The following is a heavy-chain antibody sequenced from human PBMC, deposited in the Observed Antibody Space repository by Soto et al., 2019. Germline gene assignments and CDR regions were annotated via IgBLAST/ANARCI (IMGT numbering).Heavy chain of an antibody. CDR2: IYPGESDT. CDR3: ARNDYYDSSGYYFSYGMEV. Sequence: PGESLKISCKSSGYSFTSYWIGWVRQMPGKGLEWMGIIYPGESDTRYSPSFQGQVTISADKSISTAYLQWSSLKASDTAMYYCARNDYYDSSGYYFSYGMEVWGQGTKVTVSS. CDR1: GYSFTSYW. V-gene: IGHV5-51*01. D-gene: IGHD3-22*01. J-gene: IGHJ6*02.